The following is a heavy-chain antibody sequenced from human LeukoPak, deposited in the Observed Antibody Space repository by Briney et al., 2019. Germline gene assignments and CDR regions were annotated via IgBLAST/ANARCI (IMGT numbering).Heavy chain of an antibody. CDR2: ISGSGDST. V-gene: IGHV3-23*01. Sequence: GGSLRLSCAASGFTFTNYAMSWVRQAPGKGLEWVSAISGSGDSTYYADSVKGRFTISRDISKNTLYLQMNSLRAEDTAVYYCARGYCSSISCYVDYWGQGTLVTVSS. CDR3: ARGYCSSISCYVDY. D-gene: IGHD2-2*01. CDR1: GFTFTNYA. J-gene: IGHJ4*02.